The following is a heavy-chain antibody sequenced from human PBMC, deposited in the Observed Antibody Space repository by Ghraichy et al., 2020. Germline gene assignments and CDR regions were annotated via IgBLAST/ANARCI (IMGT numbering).Heavy chain of an antibody. D-gene: IGHD3-16*01. CDR1: GFTFSSYW. CDR2: IKQDGGEK. V-gene: IGHV3-7*01. CDR3: AREGGGYDFIWGSYAS. Sequence: GESLNISCAASGFTFSSYWMSWVRQAPGKGLEWVANIKQDGGEKYYVDSVKGRFTISRDNAKNSLYLQMNSLRAEDTAVYYCAREGGGYDFIWGSYASWGQGTLVTVSS. J-gene: IGHJ5*02.